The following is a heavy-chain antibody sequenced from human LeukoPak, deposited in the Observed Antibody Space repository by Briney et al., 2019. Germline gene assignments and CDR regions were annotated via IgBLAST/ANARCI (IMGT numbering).Heavy chain of an antibody. J-gene: IGHJ5*02. CDR1: GFTFSSYA. Sequence: GGSLRLSCAASGFTFSSYAMSWVRQPPGKGLEWVSHISGSRITTYYADSVKGRFTISRDNSKNTLYLQMNSLRAEDTAVYYCARLLPPYSSSVVNWFDPWGQGTLVTVSS. D-gene: IGHD6-13*01. CDR3: ARLLPPYSSSVVNWFDP. CDR2: ISGSRITT. V-gene: IGHV3-23*01.